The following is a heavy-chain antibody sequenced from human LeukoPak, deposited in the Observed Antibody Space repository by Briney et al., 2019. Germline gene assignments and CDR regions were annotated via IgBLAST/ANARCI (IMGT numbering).Heavy chain of an antibody. V-gene: IGHV2-5*01. Sequence: SGPTLVKPTQTLTLTCTFSGFSLTTTGVGVAWIRQPPGKALEWLAVTYWNNDKSYSPSLKSRLTITKDTSKNQVVLIMTNMDPVDTATYYCAHKGVGSGSYTMWGQGTLLTVSS. J-gene: IGHJ4*02. D-gene: IGHD3-10*01. CDR3: AHKGVGSGSYTM. CDR1: GFSLTTTGVG. CDR2: TYWNNDK.